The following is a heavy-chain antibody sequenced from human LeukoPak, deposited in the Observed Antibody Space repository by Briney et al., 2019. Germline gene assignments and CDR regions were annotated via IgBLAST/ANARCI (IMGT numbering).Heavy chain of an antibody. CDR3: ARAPSEIGGYYPEYFRH. CDR1: GFTLGTYW. J-gene: IGHJ1*01. V-gene: IGHV3-74*01. D-gene: IGHD3-22*01. CDR2: INSDGTKI. Sequence: PGGSLRLSCAASGFTLGTYWMHWVRQAPGKGLVWVARINSDGTKISYADSVKGRFSIPSDHANHTVYLQMKSLRPEDTGVYYCARAPSEIGGYYPEYFRHWGQGALVTVSS.